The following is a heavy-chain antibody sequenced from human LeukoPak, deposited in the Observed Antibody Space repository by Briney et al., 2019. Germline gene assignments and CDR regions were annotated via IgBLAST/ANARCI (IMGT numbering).Heavy chain of an antibody. Sequence: ASVKVSCKASGYTFTSYGISWVRQAPGQGLEWMGWISAYNGNTNYAQKFQGRVTMTRDTSISTAYMELSRLRSDDTAVYYCARAIGDDSGYSSDAFDIWGQGTMVTVSS. V-gene: IGHV1-18*01. D-gene: IGHD3-22*01. CDR1: GYTFTSYG. CDR3: ARAIGDDSGYSSDAFDI. CDR2: ISAYNGNT. J-gene: IGHJ3*02.